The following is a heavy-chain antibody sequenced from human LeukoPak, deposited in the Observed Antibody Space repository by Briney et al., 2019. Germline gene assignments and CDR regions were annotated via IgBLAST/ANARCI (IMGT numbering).Heavy chain of an antibody. Sequence: SETLSLTCTVSGGSISSYYWSWIRQPPGKGLEWIGYIYYSGSTNYNPSLKSRLTISVDTSNNQYSVTLSDVTAAHTAVYYCAGAESARLQSPGTLYQIAAWGPGTLVTVSS. D-gene: IGHD5-24*01. CDR1: GGSISSYY. CDR3: AGAESARLQSPGTLYQIAA. CDR2: IYYSGST. V-gene: IGHV4-59*01. J-gene: IGHJ5*02.